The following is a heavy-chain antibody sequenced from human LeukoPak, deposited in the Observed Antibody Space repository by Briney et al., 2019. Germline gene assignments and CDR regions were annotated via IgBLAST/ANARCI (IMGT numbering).Heavy chain of an antibody. V-gene: IGHV4-59*01. D-gene: IGHD3-22*01. CDR3: ARAGRYYYDSSGYLDY. J-gene: IGHJ4*02. CDR2: IYYSGST. CDR1: GGSISSYY. Sequence: SETLSLTCTVSGGSISSYYWSWIRQPPGKGLEWIGYIYYSGSTNYNPSLKSRVTISVDTSKNQFSLMLSSVTAADTAVYYCARAGRYYYDSSGYLDYWGQGTLVTVSS.